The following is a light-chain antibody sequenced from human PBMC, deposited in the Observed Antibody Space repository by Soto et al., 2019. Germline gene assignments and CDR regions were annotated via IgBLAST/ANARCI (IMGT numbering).Light chain of an antibody. CDR3: QQYYSYPRT. Sequence: AIRMTQSPSSFSASTGDRVTITCRTSQDISSYLAWYQQKPGKAPKLLIFAASTLQSGGPSRFSGSGSGTNFTLTISCLQSEDFATYYCQQYYSYPRTFGQGTKVEIK. V-gene: IGKV1-8*01. CDR1: QDISSY. CDR2: AAS. J-gene: IGKJ1*01.